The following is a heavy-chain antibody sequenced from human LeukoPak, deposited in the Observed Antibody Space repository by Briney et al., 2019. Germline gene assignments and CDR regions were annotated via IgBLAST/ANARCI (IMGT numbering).Heavy chain of an antibody. D-gene: IGHD6-19*01. Sequence: ASVKVSCKASGYTITSYYVHWVRQAPGQGLEWMGIINPSGGSTTYAQNFQGRITMTRDTSTSTVYMELSSLRSEDTAVYYCARVRFSSGWYIAFDMWGQGAMVTDSS. CDR3: ARVRFSSGWYIAFDM. V-gene: IGHV1-46*01. CDR1: GYTITSYY. J-gene: IGHJ3*02. CDR2: INPSGGST.